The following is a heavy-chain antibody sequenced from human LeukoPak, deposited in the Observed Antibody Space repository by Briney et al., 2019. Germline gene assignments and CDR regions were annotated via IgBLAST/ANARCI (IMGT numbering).Heavy chain of an antibody. Sequence: ASVKVSCKASGYTFTSYAMHWVRQAPGQRLEWMGWINAGNGNTKYSQKFQGRVTITRDTSASTAYMELSSLRSEDTAVYYCARGGEIMGYSYGYDYWGQGTLVTASS. CDR3: ARGGEIMGYSYGYDY. CDR2: INAGNGNT. J-gene: IGHJ4*02. V-gene: IGHV1-3*01. CDR1: GYTFTSYA. D-gene: IGHD5-18*01.